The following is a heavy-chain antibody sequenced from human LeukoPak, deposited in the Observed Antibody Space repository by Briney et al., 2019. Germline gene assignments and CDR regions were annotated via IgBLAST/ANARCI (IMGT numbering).Heavy chain of an antibody. CDR1: GGSISSGGYY. V-gene: IGHV4-31*03. D-gene: IGHD1-26*01. CDR3: ARDSGSYSLLGAFDI. Sequence: SETLSLTCTVSGGSISSGGYYWSWIRQHPGTVLVWIGYIYYSGSTYYNPSLKSRVTISVDTSKNQFSLKLSSVTAADTAVYYCARDSGSYSLLGAFDIWGQGTMVTVSS. J-gene: IGHJ3*02. CDR2: IYYSGST.